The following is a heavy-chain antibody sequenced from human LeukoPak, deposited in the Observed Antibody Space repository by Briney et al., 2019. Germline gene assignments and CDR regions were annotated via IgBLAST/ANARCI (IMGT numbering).Heavy chain of an antibody. CDR1: GFTFSSYW. CDR3: AFEYSSSYYYYYYMDV. CDR2: IKQDGREK. D-gene: IGHD6-6*01. V-gene: IGHV3-7*01. Sequence: PGGSLRLSCAASGFTFSSYWMSWVRQAPPKEVEWVANIKQDGREKYYVDSVKGRFTNSRDNAKNSLYLQMNSLRAEDTAVYYCAFEYSSSYYYYYYMDVWGKGATVTVSS. J-gene: IGHJ6*03.